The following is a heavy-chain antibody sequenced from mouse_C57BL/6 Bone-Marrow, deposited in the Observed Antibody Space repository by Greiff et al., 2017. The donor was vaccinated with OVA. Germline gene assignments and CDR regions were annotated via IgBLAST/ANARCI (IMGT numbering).Heavy chain of an antibody. J-gene: IGHJ2*01. D-gene: IGHD1-1*01. CDR1: GYAFSSSW. CDR2: IYPGDGDT. CDR3: ARSAYYYGSRNYFDY. Sequence: VQLQQSGPELVKPGASVKISCKASGYAFSSSWMNWVKQRPGKGLEWIGRIYPGDGDTNYNGKFKGKATLTADKSSSTAYMQLSSLTSEDSAVYFCARSAYYYGSRNYFDYWGQGTTLTVSS. V-gene: IGHV1-82*01.